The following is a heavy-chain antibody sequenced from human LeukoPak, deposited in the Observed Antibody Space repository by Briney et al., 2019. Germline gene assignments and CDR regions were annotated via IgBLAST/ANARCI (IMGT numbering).Heavy chain of an antibody. J-gene: IGHJ4*02. D-gene: IGHD6-19*01. CDR3: AKAGRSSGWYRFDY. V-gene: IGHV3-9*01. Sequence: PGGSLRLSCAASGFTFDDYAMHWVRQAPGKGLEWVSGISWNSGSIGYADSVKGRFTISRDNAKNSLYLQMNSLRAKDTALYYCAKAGRSSGWYRFDYWGQGTLVTVSS. CDR1: GFTFDDYA. CDR2: ISWNSGSI.